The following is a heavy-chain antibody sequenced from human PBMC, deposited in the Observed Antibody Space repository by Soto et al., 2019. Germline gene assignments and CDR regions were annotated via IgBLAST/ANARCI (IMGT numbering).Heavy chain of an antibody. D-gene: IGHD1-1*01. Sequence: QVHLVQSGAEVKKPGASVKVSCKGSGYTFTTYGITWVRQAPGQGLECMGWISPHKGNTNYAQKLQGRVTVTRDTSTSTAYMELRSLRSDVTAVDYCARGRYGDYWGQGALVTVSS. V-gene: IGHV1-18*01. J-gene: IGHJ4*02. CDR1: GYTFTTYG. CDR3: ARGRYGDY. CDR2: ISPHKGNT.